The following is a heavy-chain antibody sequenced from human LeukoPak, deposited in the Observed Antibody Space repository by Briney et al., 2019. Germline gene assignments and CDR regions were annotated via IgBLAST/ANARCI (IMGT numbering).Heavy chain of an antibody. V-gene: IGHV4-59*01. CDR1: GGSISSYY. Sequence: TTSETLSLTCTVSGGSISSYYWSWIRQPPGKGLEWIACISYSGSTKYNPSLKSRVTISVDTSKNQLSLKLSSVTAADTAVYYCAREPGVDSSGYLNWFDPWGQGTLVTVSS. CDR3: AREPGVDSSGYLNWFDP. J-gene: IGHJ5*02. D-gene: IGHD3-22*01. CDR2: ISYSGST.